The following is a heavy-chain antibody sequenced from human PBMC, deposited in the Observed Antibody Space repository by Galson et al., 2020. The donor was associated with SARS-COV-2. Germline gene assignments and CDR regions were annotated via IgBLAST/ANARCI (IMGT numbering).Heavy chain of an antibody. Sequence: SGPTLVKPSQTLTLTCTFSGFSLSTDEVGVGWIRQPSGKALEWLALIYWNDDKRYSPSLKSRLTITKDTSKNQVVLTMTNMDPVDTATYYCAQEIGGRVRGTSRHWYFDLWGRGTLVTVSS. J-gene: IGHJ2*01. D-gene: IGHD3-10*01. CDR2: IYWNDDK. V-gene: IGHV2-5*01. CDR3: AQEIGGRVRGTSRHWYFDL. CDR1: GFSLSTDEVG.